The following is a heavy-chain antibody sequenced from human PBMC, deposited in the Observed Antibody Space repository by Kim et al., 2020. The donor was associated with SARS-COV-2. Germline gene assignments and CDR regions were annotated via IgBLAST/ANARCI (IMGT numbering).Heavy chain of an antibody. V-gene: IGHV3-30*18. CDR1: GFTFSSYG. CDR3: AKDRLVVVPAAISAYYYGMDV. CDR2: ISYDGSNK. J-gene: IGHJ6*02. D-gene: IGHD2-2*02. Sequence: GGSLRLSCAASGFTFSSYGMHWVRQAPGKGLEWVAVISYDGSNKYYADSVKGRFTISRDNSKNTLYLQMNSLRAEDTAVYYCAKDRLVVVPAAISAYYYGMDVWGQGTTVTVSS.